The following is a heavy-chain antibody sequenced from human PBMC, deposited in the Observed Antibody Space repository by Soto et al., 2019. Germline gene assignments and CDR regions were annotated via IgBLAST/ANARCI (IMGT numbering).Heavy chain of an antibody. CDR1: GGTFSSYA. J-gene: IGHJ6*02. Sequence: QVQLVQSGAEVKKPGSSVKVSCKASGGTFSSYAISWVRQAPGQGLEWMGGIIPIFDTANYAQKFQGRVTITADESTSTAYMELSSLRSEDTAVYYCARDKRGGYCSGGSCYFSYYYGMDVWGQGTTVTVSS. V-gene: IGHV1-69*01. D-gene: IGHD2-15*01. CDR2: IIPIFDTA. CDR3: ARDKRGGYCSGGSCYFSYYYGMDV.